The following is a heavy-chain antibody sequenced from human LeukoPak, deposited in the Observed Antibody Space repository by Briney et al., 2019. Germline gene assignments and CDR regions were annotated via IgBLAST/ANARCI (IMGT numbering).Heavy chain of an antibody. CDR1: GFTFSSYA. J-gene: IGHJ4*02. CDR2: IRNDGSNK. V-gene: IGHV3-30*02. Sequence: PGGSLRLSCAASGFTFSSYAMTWVRQAPGKGLEWVAFIRNDGSNKYYADSVKGRFTISRDNSKNTLYLQMNSLRAEDTAVYYCAKDSTAFCFSGSSPLDYWGQGTLVTVSS. CDR3: AKDSTAFCFSGSSPLDY. D-gene: IGHD1-26*01.